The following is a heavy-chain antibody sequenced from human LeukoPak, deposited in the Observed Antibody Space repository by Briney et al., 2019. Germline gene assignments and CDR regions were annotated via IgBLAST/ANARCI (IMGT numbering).Heavy chain of an antibody. CDR1: GFTFSNYG. CDR3: AKAFRGVALDAFDI. Sequence: PGGSLRLSCAASGFTFSNYGMHWVRQAPGRGLEWVAFIRYDETIENYADSVKGRFTISRDNSKNTLYLQMNSLRAEDTAVYYCAKAFRGVALDAFDIWGQGTMVTVSS. J-gene: IGHJ3*02. CDR2: IRYDETIE. D-gene: IGHD2-15*01. V-gene: IGHV3-30*02.